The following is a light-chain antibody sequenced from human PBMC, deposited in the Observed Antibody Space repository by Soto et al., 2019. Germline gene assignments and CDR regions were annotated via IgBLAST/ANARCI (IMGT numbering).Light chain of an antibody. CDR2: LAS. V-gene: IGKV1-5*03. CDR1: QSISTS. Sequence: DIQMTQSPSTLSAFMGDRVTITCRASQSISTSLAWYQQKPRKAPKLLIYLASTLESGVPARFSGSGSATEFTLSISSLQPDDFATYYCQQYGSSSRTFGQGTKVEIK. J-gene: IGKJ1*01. CDR3: QQYGSSSRT.